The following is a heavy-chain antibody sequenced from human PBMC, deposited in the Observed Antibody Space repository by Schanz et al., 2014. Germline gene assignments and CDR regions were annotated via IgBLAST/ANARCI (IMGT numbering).Heavy chain of an antibody. CDR2: ISSSSSYI. V-gene: IGHV3-21*02. Sequence: EVQLVESGGGLVKPGGSLRLSCAASGFTFSTYYMNWVRQAPGKGLEWVSSISSSSSYISYADSVKGRFTISRDNAKNSLYLQMNSLRAEDTAVYYCARGDPVAGLDYWGRGTLVTVSS. CDR1: GFTFSTYY. CDR3: ARGDPVAGLDY. J-gene: IGHJ4*02.